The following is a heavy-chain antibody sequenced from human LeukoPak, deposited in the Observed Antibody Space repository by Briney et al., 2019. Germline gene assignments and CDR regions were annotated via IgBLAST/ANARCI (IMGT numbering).Heavy chain of an antibody. V-gene: IGHV3-48*04. J-gene: IGHJ4*02. CDR2: IGLASGVT. CDR3: TRDHNWAFDY. Sequence: GGSLRLSCAASGFIFSSYSMNWVRQAPGRGLEWISYIGLASGVTSYADSVKGRFAISSDTARNSLYLHMHSLRAEDTAVYYCTRDHNWAFDYWGQGVLVTVSS. D-gene: IGHD1-20*01. CDR1: GFIFSSYS.